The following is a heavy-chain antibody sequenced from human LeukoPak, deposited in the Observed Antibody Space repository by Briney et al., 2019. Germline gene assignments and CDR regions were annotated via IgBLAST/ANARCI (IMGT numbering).Heavy chain of an antibody. CDR1: GYTFTSYA. D-gene: IGHD6-19*01. V-gene: IGHV7-4-1*02. CDR2: INTNTGNP. CDR3: GSFDYSSGWYDWFDP. Sequence: GASVKVSCKASGYTFTSYAMNWVRQAPGQGLEWMGWINTNTGNPTYAQGFIGRFVFSLDTSVSTAYLQISSLKAEDTAVYYCGSFDYSSGWYDWFDPWGQGTLVTVSS. J-gene: IGHJ5*02.